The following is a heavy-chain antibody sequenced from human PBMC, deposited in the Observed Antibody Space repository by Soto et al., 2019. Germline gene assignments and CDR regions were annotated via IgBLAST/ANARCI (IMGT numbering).Heavy chain of an antibody. CDR1: GYTFTSYG. CDR3: ARGRYGDY. Sequence: QVHLVQSGAEVKKPGASVKVSCKASGYTFTSYGITWVRQAPGQGLEWMGWISAHNGNTDYAQKLQGRVIVTRDTSTSTAYMELRSLRSDDTALYYCARGRYGDYWGQGARVTVSS. J-gene: IGHJ4*02. D-gene: IGHD1-1*01. V-gene: IGHV1-18*01. CDR2: ISAHNGNT.